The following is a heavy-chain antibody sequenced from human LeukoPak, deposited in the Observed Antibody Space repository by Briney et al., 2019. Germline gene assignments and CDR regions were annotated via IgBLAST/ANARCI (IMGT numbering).Heavy chain of an antibody. J-gene: IGHJ6*04. CDR3: ATGLWAPGSYYCMDV. D-gene: IGHD2/OR15-2a*01. CDR1: RFTFTSFT. V-gene: IGHV3-21*01. Sequence: GGSLRLSCAASRFTFTSFTMNWVRQAPGKGLEWVSSISSGSIYIYYADSLKGRFTISRDNAENSLYLQMNSLRAEDTAVYYCATGLWAPGSYYCMDVWGIGTTVTVSS. CDR2: ISSGSIYI.